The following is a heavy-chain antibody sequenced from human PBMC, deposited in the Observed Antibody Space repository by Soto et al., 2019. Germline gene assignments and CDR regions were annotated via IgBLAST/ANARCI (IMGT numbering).Heavy chain of an antibody. CDR3: ASGGNWFDP. J-gene: IGHJ5*02. D-gene: IGHD3-16*01. CDR1: GGSISNYY. CDR2: MYYNGNI. V-gene: IGHV4-59*01. Sequence: SETLSLTCNVSGGSISNYYRTWVRQSPEKGLEWIGYMYYNGNINYNPSLKSRVTISIDTSKNQFSLTLKSVTAADTAVYYCASGGNWFDPWGQGVLVTVSS.